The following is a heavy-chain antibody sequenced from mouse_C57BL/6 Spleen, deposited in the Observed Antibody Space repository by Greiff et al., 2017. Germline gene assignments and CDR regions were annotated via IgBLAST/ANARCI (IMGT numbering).Heavy chain of an antibody. D-gene: IGHD1-1*01. CDR1: GFNIKNTY. J-gene: IGHJ1*03. CDR3: ARGDIGDYYYGSSYTWYFDV. Sequence: EVQLQQSVAELVRPGASVKLSCTASGFNIKNTYMHWVKQRPEQGLEWIGRIDPANGNTKYAPKFQGKATITADTSSNTAYLQLSSLTSEDTAIYYCARGDIGDYYYGSSYTWYFDVWGTGTTVTVSS. V-gene: IGHV14-3*01. CDR2: IDPANGNT.